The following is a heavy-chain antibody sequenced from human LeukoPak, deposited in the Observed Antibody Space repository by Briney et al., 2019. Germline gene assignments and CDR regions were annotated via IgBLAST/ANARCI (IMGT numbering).Heavy chain of an antibody. CDR1: GFTVSGSG. J-gene: IGHJ4*02. V-gene: IGHV3-73*01. Sequence: GGSLQPSCAASGFTVSGSGMHWVRQASGKGLEWVCRIRSKANSYATAYAASVKGRFTISRDDSKNTAYLQMNSLKTEDTAVYYCTTLSQLSPGYGGNWGPGTLVTVSS. D-gene: IGHD4-23*01. CDR2: IRSKANSYAT. CDR3: TTLSQLSPGYGGN.